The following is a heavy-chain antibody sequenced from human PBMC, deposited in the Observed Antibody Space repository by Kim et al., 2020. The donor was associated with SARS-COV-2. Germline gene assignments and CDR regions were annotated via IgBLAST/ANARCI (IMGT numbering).Heavy chain of an antibody. D-gene: IGHD6-13*01. CDR2: INHSGST. Sequence: SETLSLTCAVYGGSFSGYYWSWIRQPPGKGLEWIGEINHSGSTNYNPSLKSRVTISVDTSKNQFSLKLSSVTAADTAVYYCARGARVAAGKTPFDYWGQGTLVTVSS. CDR3: ARGARVAAGKTPFDY. CDR1: GGSFSGYY. V-gene: IGHV4-34*01. J-gene: IGHJ4*02.